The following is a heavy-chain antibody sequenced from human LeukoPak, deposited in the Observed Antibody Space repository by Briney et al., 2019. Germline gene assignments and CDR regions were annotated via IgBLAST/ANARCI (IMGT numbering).Heavy chain of an antibody. V-gene: IGHV1-8*02. CDR2: MNPNSGNT. D-gene: IGHD3-9*01. CDR1: GYTFTSYY. Sequence: VASVKVSCKASGYTFTSYYMHWVRQAPGQGLEWVGWMNPNSGNTGYAQTFQGKLSMTRNTSIKTAYMELSSLRSEDTAVYYCARRFYDNLTGHTWYDYWGQGTLVTVSS. CDR3: ARRFYDNLTGHTWYDY. J-gene: IGHJ4*02.